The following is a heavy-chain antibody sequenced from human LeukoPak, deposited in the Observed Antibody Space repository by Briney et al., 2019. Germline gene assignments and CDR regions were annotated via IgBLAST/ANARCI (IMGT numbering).Heavy chain of an antibody. CDR2: ISSSGSTI. V-gene: IGHV3-48*03. J-gene: IGHJ6*04. Sequence: GGSLRLSCAATGFTFSSYEMNWVRQAPGKGLEWVSYISSSGSTIYYADSVKGRFTISRDNAKNSLYLQMNSLRAEDTAVYYCAELGITMIGGVWGKGTTVTTSS. D-gene: IGHD3-10*02. CDR1: GFTFSSYE. CDR3: AELGITMIGGV.